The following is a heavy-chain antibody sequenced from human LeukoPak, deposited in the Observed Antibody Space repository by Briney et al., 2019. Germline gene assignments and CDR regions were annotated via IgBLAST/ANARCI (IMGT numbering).Heavy chain of an antibody. CDR3: ARAPHFFDTSGSRYYFDY. CDR1: GGSISSSSHY. CDR2: IYYSGST. V-gene: IGHV4-39*07. J-gene: IGHJ4*02. Sequence: PSENLSLTCTVSGGSISSSSHYWGWIRQPPGKGLEWIGSIYYSGSTYYNPSLKSRVTISVDTSKNQFSLKLSSVTAADTAVYYCARAPHFFDTSGSRYYFDYWGQGALVTVSS. D-gene: IGHD3-22*01.